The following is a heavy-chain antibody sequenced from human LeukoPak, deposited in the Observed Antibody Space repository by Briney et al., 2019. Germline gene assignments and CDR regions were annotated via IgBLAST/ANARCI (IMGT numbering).Heavy chain of an antibody. J-gene: IGHJ5*02. CDR3: AKGKAAGAVDWFDP. CDR2: ITGGGDT. CDR1: GFTFSNYA. D-gene: IGHD6-13*01. Sequence: PGGSLRLSCAASGFTFSNYAMMWARQAPGKGLEWVSSITGGGDTYYVDSVKGRFTVSRDNSKNTLYLQINSLTADDTALYYCAKGKAAGAVDWFDPWGQGTLVTVSS. V-gene: IGHV3-23*01.